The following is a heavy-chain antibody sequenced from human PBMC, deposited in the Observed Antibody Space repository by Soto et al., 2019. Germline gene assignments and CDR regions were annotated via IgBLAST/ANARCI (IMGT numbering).Heavy chain of an antibody. CDR1: GFTFSGSA. CDR2: IRSKANSYAT. CDR3: TRRGTIDYGAEPKSYFDY. V-gene: IGHV3-73*01. D-gene: IGHD3-10*01. Sequence: GGSLRLSCAASGFTFSGSAMHWVRQASGKGLEWVGRIRSKANSYATVYAASVRGRFTISRDDSKNTAYLQMNSLKTEDTAVYYCTRRGTIDYGAEPKSYFDYWGQGTLVTVSS. J-gene: IGHJ4*02.